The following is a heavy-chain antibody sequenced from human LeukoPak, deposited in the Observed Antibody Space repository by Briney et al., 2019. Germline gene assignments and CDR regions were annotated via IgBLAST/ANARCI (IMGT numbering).Heavy chain of an antibody. CDR2: IYPSGNT. CDR1: GGSISSDNFY. J-gene: IGHJ4*02. V-gene: IGHV4-61*02. CDR3: ARYFDY. Sequence: SETLSLTCTVSGGSISSDNFYWSWIRQPAGKGLEWIGRIYPSGNTNYNPSLKSRVTISLDTSKNQFSLKLSSVTAADTAVYYCARYFDYWGQGTLVTVSS.